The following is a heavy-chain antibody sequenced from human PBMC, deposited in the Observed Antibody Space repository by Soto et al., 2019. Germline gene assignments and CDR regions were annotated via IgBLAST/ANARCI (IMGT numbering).Heavy chain of an antibody. Sequence: VQLLESGGGLVQPGGSLTLSCAASGFTFNTYGMTWVRQAPGKGLEWVSTVSGSGGGTYYADSVKGRFTISRVNSKNTRYLQMSNLRAEDTAVYFCARIGPYCGGDCYPDFDFWGLGTPVTVSS. CDR1: GFTFNTYG. J-gene: IGHJ4*02. D-gene: IGHD2-21*02. CDR2: VSGSGGGT. V-gene: IGHV3-23*01. CDR3: ARIGPYCGGDCYPDFDF.